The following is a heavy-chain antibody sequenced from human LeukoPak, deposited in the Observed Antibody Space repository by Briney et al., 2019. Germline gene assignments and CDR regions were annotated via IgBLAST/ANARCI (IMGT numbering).Heavy chain of an antibody. CDR1: GFTFSSYA. V-gene: IGHV3-23*01. CDR3: AKDHFPSFQYYDSSRTSSSDY. J-gene: IGHJ4*02. D-gene: IGHD3-22*01. Sequence: GGSLRLSCAASGFTFSSYAMSWVRQAPGKGLEWVSAISGSGGSTYYADSVKGRFTISRDNSKNTLYLQMNSLRAEDTAVYYCAKDHFPSFQYYDSSRTSSSDYWGQGTLVTVSS. CDR2: ISGSGGST.